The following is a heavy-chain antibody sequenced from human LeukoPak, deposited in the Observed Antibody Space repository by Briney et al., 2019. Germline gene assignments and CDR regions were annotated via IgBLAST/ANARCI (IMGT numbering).Heavy chain of an antibody. J-gene: IGHJ4*02. Sequence: GGSLRLSCAASGFTFSSYAMSWVRQAPGKGLEWVANINEDGSEKYYVDSVKGRFTISRDNSKNTLYLQMNSLRAEDTAVYYCARAVAGSENYFDYWGQGTLVTVSS. CDR1: GFTFSSYA. CDR3: ARAVAGSENYFDY. V-gene: IGHV3-7*03. CDR2: INEDGSEK. D-gene: IGHD6-19*01.